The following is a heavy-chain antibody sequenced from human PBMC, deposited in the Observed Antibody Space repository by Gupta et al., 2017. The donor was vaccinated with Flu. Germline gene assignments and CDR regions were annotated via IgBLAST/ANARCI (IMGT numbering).Heavy chain of an antibody. D-gene: IGHD3-10*01. Sequence: QVQLVQSGAEVKSSGASVKLSCKASGYTFTAYFIHWVRQAPGRGLEWLGRVNPSDGKIHYVQNIQGRVAMHSDTSTSTSFMELRRIRSDDTAVYFFARDRPGSTRFDTWGHGTVLTVSS. J-gene: IGHJ3*02. CDR3: ARDRPGSTRFDT. V-gene: IGHV1-46*01. CDR2: VNPSDGKI. CDR1: GYTFTAYF.